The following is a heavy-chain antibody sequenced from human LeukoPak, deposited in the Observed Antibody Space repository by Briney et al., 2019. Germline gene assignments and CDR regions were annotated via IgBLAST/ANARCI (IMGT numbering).Heavy chain of an antibody. J-gene: IGHJ2*01. D-gene: IGHD4-17*01. CDR1: GGSISSSSYY. CDR3: ARLQYLAYGVHWYFDL. Sequence: PSETLSLTCTVSGGSISSSSYYWGWIRQPPGKGLEWIGSIYYSGSTYYNPSLKSRVTISVDTSKNQFSLKLSSVTAADTAVYYCARLQYLAYGVHWYFDLWGRGNLVTESS. CDR2: IYYSGST. V-gene: IGHV4-39*01.